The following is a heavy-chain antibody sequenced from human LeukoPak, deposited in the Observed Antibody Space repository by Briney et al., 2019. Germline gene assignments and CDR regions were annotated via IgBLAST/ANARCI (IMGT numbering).Heavy chain of an antibody. CDR3: ARAGIAAAGLHFDY. CDR2: INSDGSST. V-gene: IGHV3-74*01. J-gene: IGHJ4*02. CDR1: GFTFSSYW. D-gene: IGHD6-13*01. Sequence: GGSLRLSCAASGFTFSSYWMHWVRQAPGKGLVWVSRINSDGSSTSYADSVKGRFTISRDNAKSTLYLQMNSLRAEDTAVYYCARAGIAAAGLHFDYWGQGTLVTVSS.